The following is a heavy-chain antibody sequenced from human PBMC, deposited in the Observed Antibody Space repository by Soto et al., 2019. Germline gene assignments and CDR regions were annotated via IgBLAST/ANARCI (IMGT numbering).Heavy chain of an antibody. CDR1: GGSISSGDYY. Sequence: SETLSLTCTVSGGSISSGDYYWSWIRQPPGKGLEWIGYIYYSGSTYYNPSLKSRVTISVDTSKNQFSLKLSSVTAADTAVYYCARRIAARRANWFDPWGQGTLVTVSS. J-gene: IGHJ5*02. CDR2: IYYSGST. CDR3: ARRIAARRANWFDP. D-gene: IGHD6-6*01. V-gene: IGHV4-30-4*01.